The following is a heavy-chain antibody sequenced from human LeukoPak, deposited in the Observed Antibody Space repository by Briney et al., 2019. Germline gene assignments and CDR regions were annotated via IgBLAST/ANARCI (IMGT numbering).Heavy chain of an antibody. CDR2: ISLYNGNT. D-gene: IGHD6-19*01. J-gene: IGHJ4*02. CDR3: ARDSSGWSVDY. CDR1: GYTFTSYG. Sequence: GASVKVSCKAPGYTFTSYGITWLRQAPGQGLEWVGWISLYNGNTNYARRLQGRVTMTTDTSTSTAYMELRSLRSDDTAVYYCARDSSGWSVDYWGQGTLVTVSS. V-gene: IGHV1-18*01.